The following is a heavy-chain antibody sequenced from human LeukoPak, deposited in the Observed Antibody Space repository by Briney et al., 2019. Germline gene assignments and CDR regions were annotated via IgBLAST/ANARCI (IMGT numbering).Heavy chain of an antibody. D-gene: IGHD3-10*01. J-gene: IGHJ4*02. V-gene: IGHV4-31*03. CDR3: ARALYGSGSYYYDY. CDR1: GGSISSGGYY. CDR2: IYYSGST. Sequence: SQTLSLTCTVSGGSISSGGYYWSWIRQHPGKGLEWIGYIYYSGSTYYNPSLKSRVTISVDTSKNQFSPKLSSVTAADTAVYYCARALYGSGSYYYDYWGQGTLVTVSS.